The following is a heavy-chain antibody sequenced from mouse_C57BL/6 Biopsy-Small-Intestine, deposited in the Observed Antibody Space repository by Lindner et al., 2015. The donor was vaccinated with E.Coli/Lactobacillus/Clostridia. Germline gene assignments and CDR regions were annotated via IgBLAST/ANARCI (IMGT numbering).Heavy chain of an antibody. J-gene: IGHJ4*01. CDR3: TRPHYYAMDY. CDR1: GFTFSDYE. CDR2: ISSGSSTI. V-gene: IGHV5-17*01. Sequence: VQLQESGGGLVKPGGSLKLSCAASGFTFSDYEIHWVRQAPEKGLEWVAYISSGSSTIYYADAVKGRFTISRDNAKNTLFLQMTSLRSEDTAMYYCTRPHYYAMDYWGQGTSVTVSS.